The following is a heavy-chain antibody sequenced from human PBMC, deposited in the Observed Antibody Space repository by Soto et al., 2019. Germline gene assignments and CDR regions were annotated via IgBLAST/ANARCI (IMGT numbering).Heavy chain of an antibody. J-gene: IGHJ4*02. CDR2: IYPGDSDT. V-gene: IGHV5-51*01. Sequence: GESLKISCKGSGYSFTSYWIGWVRQMPGKGLEWMGIIYPGDSDTRYSPSFQGQVTISADKSISTAYLQWSSLKASDTAMYYCARHETLYYDILTGPADYWGQGTLVTVS. D-gene: IGHD3-9*01. CDR3: ARHETLYYDILTGPADY. CDR1: GYSFTSYW.